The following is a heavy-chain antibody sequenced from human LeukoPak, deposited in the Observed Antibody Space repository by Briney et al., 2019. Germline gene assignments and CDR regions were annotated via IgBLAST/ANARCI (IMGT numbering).Heavy chain of an antibody. Sequence: GASVKVSCKASGYTFTSYGISWVRQAPGQGLEWMGWTNPNSGGTNYAQKFQGRVTMTRDTSISTAYMELSRLRSDDTAVYYCARDHYGGASWFDPWGQGTLVTVSS. CDR3: ARDHYGGASWFDP. CDR2: TNPNSGGT. J-gene: IGHJ5*02. D-gene: IGHD4-23*01. CDR1: GYTFTSYG. V-gene: IGHV1-2*02.